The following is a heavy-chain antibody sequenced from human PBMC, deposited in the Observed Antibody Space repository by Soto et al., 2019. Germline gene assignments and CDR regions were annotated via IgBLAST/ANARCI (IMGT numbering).Heavy chain of an antibody. V-gene: IGHV1-18*04. CDR3: VTDQKYFRVNGNWFDS. CDR1: VYTSANFG. J-gene: IGHJ5*01. D-gene: IGHD2-2*01. CDR2: VSGNNGAS. Sequence: SVKVACKASVYTSANFGISLVRQAPGQGLEWMGWVSGNNGASNPAPKVQGRITMTLDTSTGVSYMALRSLRSDDTAIYYCVTDQKYFRVNGNWFDSWGQGTLVTVSS.